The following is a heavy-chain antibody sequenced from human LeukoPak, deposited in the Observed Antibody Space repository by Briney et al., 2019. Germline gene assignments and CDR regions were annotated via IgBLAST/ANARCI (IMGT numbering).Heavy chain of an antibody. D-gene: IGHD1-7*01. Sequence: SVKVSCKASGDIFSSYAISWVRQAPGQGLEWMGVIIPILDTANYAQKFQGRVTFTADKSTNTAYLELSSLRAEDTAVYYCARINGNYFFDYWGQGTLVTVSS. V-gene: IGHV1-69*10. J-gene: IGHJ4*02. CDR2: IIPILDTA. CDR1: GDIFSSYA. CDR3: ARINGNYFFDY.